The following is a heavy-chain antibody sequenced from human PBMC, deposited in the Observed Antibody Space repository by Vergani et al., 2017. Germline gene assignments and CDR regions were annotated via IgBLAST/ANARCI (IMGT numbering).Heavy chain of an antibody. J-gene: IGHJ3*02. CDR3: ASLEPTSAAFDI. Sequence: QLQLQESGPGLVKPSENLSLTCTVSGGSISSSSYYWGWIRQPPGKGLEWIGSIYYSGSTYYNPSLKSRVTISVDTSKNQFSLKLSSVTAADTAVYYCASLEPTSAAFDIWGQGTMVTVSS. CDR2: IYYSGST. D-gene: IGHD1-14*01. CDR1: GGSISSSSYY. V-gene: IGHV4-39*01.